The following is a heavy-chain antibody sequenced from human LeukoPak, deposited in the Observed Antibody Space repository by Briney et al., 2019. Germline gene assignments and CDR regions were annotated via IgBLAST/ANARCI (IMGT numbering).Heavy chain of an antibody. Sequence: SQTLSLTCTVSGGSISSGSYYWSWIRQPAGKGLEWIGRIYTSGSTNYNPPLKSRVTISVDTSKNQFSLKLSSVTAADTAVYYCARESAAAGSYYYYGMDVWGQGTTDTVSS. CDR3: ARESAAAGSYYYYGMDV. CDR2: IYTSGST. D-gene: IGHD6-13*01. CDR1: GGSISSGSYY. J-gene: IGHJ6*02. V-gene: IGHV4-61*02.